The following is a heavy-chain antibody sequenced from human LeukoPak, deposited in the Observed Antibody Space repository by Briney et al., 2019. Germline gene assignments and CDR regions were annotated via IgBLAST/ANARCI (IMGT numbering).Heavy chain of an antibody. CDR1: GYTFTGYY. D-gene: IGHD6-19*01. CDR2: INPNSGGT. V-gene: IGHV1-2*02. CDR3: ARARIAVAGYNWFDP. J-gene: IGHJ5*02. Sequence: ASVKVSCKASGYTFTGYYMHWVRQAPGQGLEWMGWINPNSGGTNYAQKFQGRVTMTRDTSISTAYMELSRLRSDDTAAYYCARARIAVAGYNWFDPWGQGTLVTVSS.